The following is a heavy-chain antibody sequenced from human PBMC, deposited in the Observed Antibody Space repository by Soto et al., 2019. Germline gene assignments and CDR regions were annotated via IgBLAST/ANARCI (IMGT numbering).Heavy chain of an antibody. D-gene: IGHD2-15*01. CDR3: ARPPSPSTYCSGGSCNWGAFDI. Sequence: GESRKISCKGSGYSFTSYWIGWVRQMPGKGLEWMGIIYPGDSDTRYSPSFQGQVTISADKSISTAYLQWSSLKASDTAMYYCARPPSPSTYCSGGSCNWGAFDIWGQGTMVTVSS. CDR1: GYSFTSYW. V-gene: IGHV5-51*01. J-gene: IGHJ3*02. CDR2: IYPGDSDT.